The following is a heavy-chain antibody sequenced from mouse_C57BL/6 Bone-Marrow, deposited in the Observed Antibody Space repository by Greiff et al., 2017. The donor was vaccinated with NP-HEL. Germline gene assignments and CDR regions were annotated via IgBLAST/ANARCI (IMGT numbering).Heavy chain of an antibody. CDR2: ILPGSGST. D-gene: IGHD1-1*01. Sequence: QVQLKQSGAELMKPGASVKLSCKATGYTFTGYWIEWVKQRPGHGLEWIGEILPGSGSTNYNEKFKGKASFTAYTSSNTAYMQLSSLTTEDSAIYYCAREGVYYYGLYLYFDVWGTGTTVTVSS. J-gene: IGHJ1*03. CDR3: AREGVYYYGLYLYFDV. CDR1: GYTFTGYW. V-gene: IGHV1-9*01.